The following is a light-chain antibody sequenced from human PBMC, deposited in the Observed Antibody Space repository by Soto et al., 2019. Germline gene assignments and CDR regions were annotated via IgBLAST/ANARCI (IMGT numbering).Light chain of an antibody. CDR1: QSVSSNY. J-gene: IGKJ2*01. V-gene: IGKV3-20*01. CDR2: GAS. CDR3: QQYGTSPYT. Sequence: ESVLTQSPGTLSLSPGERATLSCRASQSVSSNYLAWYQQKPGQAPRLLIYGASSRATGIPDRFRGSGSGADFTLTISRLEPEDFAVYYCQQYGTSPYTFGQGTKVDI.